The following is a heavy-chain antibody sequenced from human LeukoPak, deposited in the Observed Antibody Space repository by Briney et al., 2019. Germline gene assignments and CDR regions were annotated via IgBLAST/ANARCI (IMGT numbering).Heavy chain of an antibody. CDR1: GFTFSTYW. V-gene: IGHV3-74*01. CDR2: INSGGTST. Sequence: SGGSLRLSCAASGFTFSTYWMHWVRQAPGKGLVWVSRINSGGTSTTYADSVKGRFTMSRDNAKNTLYLQMNSLRAEDTAVYYCARVTFEDCSSVRCTGGMDVWGQGTTVTVSS. D-gene: IGHD2-2*01. CDR3: ARVTFEDCSSVRCTGGMDV. J-gene: IGHJ6*02.